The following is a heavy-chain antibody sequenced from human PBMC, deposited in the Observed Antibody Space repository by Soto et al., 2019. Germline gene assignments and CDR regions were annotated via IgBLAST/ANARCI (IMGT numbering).Heavy chain of an antibody. CDR2: IYYSGST. J-gene: IGHJ6*02. Sequence: SETLSLTCTVSGGSISSNSYQWGWIRQPPGKGLEWIGSIYYSGSTYYNSSLKSRVTISVDTSKNQFSLKLSSVTAADTAVYYCARQYSSSSDYYYGMDVWGQGTTVTVSS. V-gene: IGHV4-39*01. CDR1: GGSISSNSYQ. CDR3: ARQYSSSSDYYYGMDV. D-gene: IGHD6-6*01.